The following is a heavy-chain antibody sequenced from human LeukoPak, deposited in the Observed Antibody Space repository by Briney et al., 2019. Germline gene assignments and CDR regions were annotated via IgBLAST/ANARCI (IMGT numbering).Heavy chain of an antibody. V-gene: IGHV3-53*01. CDR3: ARDLLSGSYYFDC. Sequence: GGSLRLSCAASGFTVSSNYMSWVRQAPGKGLEWVSVIYSGGSTYYADSVKGRFTISRDNSKNTPYLQMNSLRAEDTAVYYCARDLLSGSYYFDCWGQGALVTVSS. D-gene: IGHD1-26*01. CDR1: GFTVSSNY. CDR2: IYSGGST. J-gene: IGHJ4*02.